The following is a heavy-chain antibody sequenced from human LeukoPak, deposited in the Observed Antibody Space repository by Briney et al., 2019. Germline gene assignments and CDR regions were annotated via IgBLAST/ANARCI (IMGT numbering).Heavy chain of an antibody. J-gene: IGHJ4*02. D-gene: IGHD3-22*01. CDR3: ARQALYYYDSSGYYDY. V-gene: IGHV5-51*01. CDR1: GYSLTSYW. CDR2: IYPGDSDT. Sequence: GESLKISCKGSGYSLTSYWIGWVRQMPGKGLEWMGIIYPGDSDTRYSPSFQGQVTISADKSISTAYLQWSSLKASDTAMYYCARQALYYYDSSGYYDYWGQGTLVTVSS.